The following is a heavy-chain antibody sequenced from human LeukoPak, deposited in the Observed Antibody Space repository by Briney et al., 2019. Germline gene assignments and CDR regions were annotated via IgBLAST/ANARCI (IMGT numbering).Heavy chain of an antibody. J-gene: IGHJ4*02. Sequence: GGSLRLSCAASGFTFSNAWMNWVRQAPGKGLEWVGRITTKAEGGTTDYAAPVKGRFSISRDDSKNTVYLQMNSLKTEDTAVYYCASYGSGSHDYWGQGSLVTVSS. CDR1: GFTFSNAW. CDR3: ASYGSGSHDY. CDR2: ITTKAEGGTT. V-gene: IGHV3-15*01. D-gene: IGHD3-10*01.